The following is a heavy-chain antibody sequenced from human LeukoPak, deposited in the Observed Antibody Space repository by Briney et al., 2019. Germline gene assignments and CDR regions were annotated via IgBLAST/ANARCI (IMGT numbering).Heavy chain of an antibody. D-gene: IGHD2-2*01. CDR3: ARGPKDIVVVPAAMRDYYYGMDV. CDR1: GGSFSGYY. CDR2: INHSGST. J-gene: IGHJ6*02. V-gene: IGHV4-34*01. Sequence: PSETLSLTCAVYGGSFSGYYWSWIRQPPGKGLEWIGEINHSGSTNYNPSLKSRVTISVDTSKNQLSLKLSSVTAADTAVYYCARGPKDIVVVPAAMRDYYYGMDVWGQGTTVTVSS.